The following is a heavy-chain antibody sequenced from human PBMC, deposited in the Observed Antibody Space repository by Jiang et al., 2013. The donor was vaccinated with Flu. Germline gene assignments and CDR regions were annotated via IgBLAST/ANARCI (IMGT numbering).Heavy chain of an antibody. CDR1: GGSINSGSRF. CDR3: ARAGSMTSVMGDDGFDV. V-gene: IGHV4-61*02. D-gene: IGHD3-16*01. CDR2: VFTAGST. J-gene: IGHJ3*01. Sequence: GSGLVKPSQTLSPTCTVSGGSINSGSRFWTWIRQPAGKGLEWIGRVFTAGSTKYNPSLKTRVTISLDTSKNQFSLELTSVTAADTAVYYCARAGSMTSVMGDDGFDVWGQGTVVTVSS.